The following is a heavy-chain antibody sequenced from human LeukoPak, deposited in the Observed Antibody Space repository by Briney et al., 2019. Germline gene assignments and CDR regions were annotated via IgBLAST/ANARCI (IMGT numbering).Heavy chain of an antibody. Sequence: RGESLKISCKGSGYSFANYWIGWVRQLPGKGLEWMGIIYPGDSDTRYSPSFQGQVTISADKSISTAYLQWSSLKASDTAMYYCARPTLSGSYYDFDYWGQGTLGTVSS. CDR2: IYPGDSDT. CDR1: GYSFANYW. CDR3: ARPTLSGSYYDFDY. V-gene: IGHV5-51*01. J-gene: IGHJ4*02. D-gene: IGHD1-26*01.